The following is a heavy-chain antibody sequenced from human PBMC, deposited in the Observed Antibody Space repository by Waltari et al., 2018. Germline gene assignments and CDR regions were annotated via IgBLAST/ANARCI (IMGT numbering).Heavy chain of an antibody. J-gene: IGHJ6*03. CDR1: GYSISSGCY. Sequence: QVQLQESGQGLVKPAETLSLTCTVSGYSISSGCYRGWIQQPPGKGLEWIGSIYHSGSTYYNPSLKSRVTISVDTSKNQFSLKLSSVPAADTAVYYCARDGAAAGIRYYYYMDVWGKGTTVTVSS. V-gene: IGHV4-38-2*02. CDR2: IYHSGST. CDR3: ARDGAAAGIRYYYYMDV. D-gene: IGHD6-13*01.